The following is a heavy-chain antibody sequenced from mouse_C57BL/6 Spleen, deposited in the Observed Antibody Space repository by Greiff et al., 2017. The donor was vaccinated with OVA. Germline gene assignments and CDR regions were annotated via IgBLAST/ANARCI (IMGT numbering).Heavy chain of an antibody. Sequence: QVQLQQSGPELVKPGASVKISCKASGYTFTDYYINWVKQRPGQGLEWIGWIFPGSGSTYYNEKFKDKATLTVDKSSSTAYMLLSSLTSEDSAVYFCARSSTAQATYFDYWGQGTTLTVSS. J-gene: IGHJ2*01. CDR3: ARSSTAQATYFDY. V-gene: IGHV1-75*01. D-gene: IGHD3-2*02. CDR2: IFPGSGST. CDR1: GYTFTDYY.